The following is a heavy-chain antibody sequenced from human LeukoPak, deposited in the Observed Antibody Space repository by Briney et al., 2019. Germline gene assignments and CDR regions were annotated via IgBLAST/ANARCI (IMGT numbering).Heavy chain of an antibody. CDR3: ARDHLLGSVSYYYMDV. CDR2: ISHDGSNK. V-gene: IGHV3-30*04. J-gene: IGHJ6*03. CDR1: GFTFSSYA. D-gene: IGHD3-10*01. Sequence: GGSLRLSCAASGFTFSSYAMHWVRQAPGKGLEWVAVISHDGSNKYYADSVKGRFTISRDNSKNTLYLQMNSLRAEDTAVYYCARDHLLGSVSYYYMDVWGKGTTVTVSS.